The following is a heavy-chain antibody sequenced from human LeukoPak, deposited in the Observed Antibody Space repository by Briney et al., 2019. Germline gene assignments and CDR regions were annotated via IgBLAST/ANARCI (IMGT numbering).Heavy chain of an antibody. J-gene: IGHJ4*02. CDR2: IYPGGSDT. CDR1: GYSFSSYW. D-gene: IGHD5-24*01. Sequence: GESLKISCKGSGYSFSSYWIGWVRQMPGKGLEWMGIIYPGGSDTRYSPSFQGQVTVSADKSTSTAYLQWSSLKASDSAMYYCARRRDGYLFFDYWGQGTLVIVSS. CDR3: ARRRDGYLFFDY. V-gene: IGHV5-51*01.